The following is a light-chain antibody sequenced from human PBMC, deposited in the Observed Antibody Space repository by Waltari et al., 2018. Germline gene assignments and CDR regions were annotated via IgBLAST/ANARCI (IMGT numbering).Light chain of an antibody. V-gene: IGLV1-47*01. J-gene: IGLJ3*02. CDR1: TSNLGPTY. CDR2: RNH. CDR3: SAWDDSLSAWV. Sequence: HSVLTQPPSASGTPGQTVSLSCSGSTSNLGPTYVYWYVQIPGTAPKLVIYRNHERPSRIPDRFSGSKSGTSATLAITGLRSEDEADYYCSAWDDSLSAWVFGGGTSLTVL.